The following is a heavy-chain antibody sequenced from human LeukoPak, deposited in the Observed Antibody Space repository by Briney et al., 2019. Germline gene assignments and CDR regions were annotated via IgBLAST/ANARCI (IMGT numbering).Heavy chain of an antibody. J-gene: IGHJ4*02. CDR2: IYSGGST. CDR3: ARARYCSGGSCYTPDY. Sequence: GGSLRLSCAASGFTVSSNYMSWVRQAPGKGLEWVSVIYSGGSTYYADSVKGRFTISRDNSKNTLYLQMNSLRAEDTAVYYCARARYCSGGSCYTPDYWGQGTLVTVSS. V-gene: IGHV3-53*01. D-gene: IGHD2-15*01. CDR1: GFTVSSNY.